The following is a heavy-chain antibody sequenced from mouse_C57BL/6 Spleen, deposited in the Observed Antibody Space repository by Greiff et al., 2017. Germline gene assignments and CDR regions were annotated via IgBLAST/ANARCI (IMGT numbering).Heavy chain of an antibody. Sequence: DVKLQESGPGMVKPSQSLSLTCTVTGYSITSGYDWHWIRHFPGNKLEWMGYISYSGSTNYKPSLKSRISITHDTSKNHFFLKLNSVTTEDTATYYCARRGYDGDYFDYWGQGTTLTVSS. J-gene: IGHJ2*01. CDR3: ARRGYDGDYFDY. D-gene: IGHD2-2*01. CDR2: ISYSGST. CDR1: GYSITSGYD. V-gene: IGHV3-1*01.